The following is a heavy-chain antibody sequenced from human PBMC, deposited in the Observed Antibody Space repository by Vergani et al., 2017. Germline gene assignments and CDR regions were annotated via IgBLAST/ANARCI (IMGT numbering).Heavy chain of an antibody. CDR1: GGSFSGYY. CDR2: INHSGST. D-gene: IGHD3-10*01. CDR3: ARDKNSYYGSGSWGMDV. V-gene: IGHV4-34*01. J-gene: IGHJ6*02. Sequence: QVQLQQWGAGLLKPSETLSLTCAVYGGSFSGYYCSWIRQPPGKGLEWIGEINHSGSTNYNPSLKSRVTISVDTSKNQFSLKLSSVTAADTAVYYCARDKNSYYGSGSWGMDVWGQGTTVTVSS.